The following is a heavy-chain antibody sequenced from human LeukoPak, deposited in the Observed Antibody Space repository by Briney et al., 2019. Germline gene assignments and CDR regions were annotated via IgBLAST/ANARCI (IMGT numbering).Heavy chain of an antibody. CDR1: GFTFSVSA. Sequence: GGSLRLSCAASGFTFSVSAMHWVRQASGKGLEWVGRIRSKANSYATAYAASVKGRFTISRDDSKNTAYLQLNSLKTEDTAVYYSTFLLPPLGPWGQGTLVTVSS. CDR3: TFLLPPLGP. CDR2: IRSKANSYAT. V-gene: IGHV3-73*01. D-gene: IGHD3-16*01. J-gene: IGHJ5*02.